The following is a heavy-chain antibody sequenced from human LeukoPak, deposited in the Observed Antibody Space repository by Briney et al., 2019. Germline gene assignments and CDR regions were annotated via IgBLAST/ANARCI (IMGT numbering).Heavy chain of an antibody. V-gene: IGHV4-59*01. CDR3: ASQRITMVRGVSPFDY. Sequence: SETLSLTCTVSGGSISSYYWSWIRQPPGKGLEWIGYIYYSGSTNYNPSLKSRVTISVDTSKNQFSLKLSSVTAADTAVYYCASQRITMVRGVSPFDYWGPRTLVTVSS. CDR2: IYYSGST. J-gene: IGHJ4*02. CDR1: GGSISSYY. D-gene: IGHD3-10*01.